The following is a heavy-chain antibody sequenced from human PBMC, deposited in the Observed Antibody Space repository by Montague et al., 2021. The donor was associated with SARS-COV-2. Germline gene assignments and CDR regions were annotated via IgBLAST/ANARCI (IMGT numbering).Heavy chain of an antibody. CDR3: ARVLFSSWYPDAFDI. CDR2: INWNGGST. J-gene: IGHJ3*02. V-gene: IGHV3-20*04. CDR1: GFTFDDHG. Sequence: SLRLSCAASGFTFDDHGMNWVRQAPGKGLEWVSGINWNGGSTSYADSLKGRFTISRGNAENSLYLQMNSLRAEDTALYYCARVLFSSWYPDAFDIWGQGTMVTVSS. D-gene: IGHD6-13*01.